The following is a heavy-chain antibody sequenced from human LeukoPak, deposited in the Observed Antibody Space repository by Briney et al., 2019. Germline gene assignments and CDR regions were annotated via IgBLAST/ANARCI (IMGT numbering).Heavy chain of an antibody. J-gene: IGHJ6*02. CDR2: IYYSGST. V-gene: IGHV4-59*01. D-gene: IGHD1-26*01. Sequence: SETLSLTCTVSGGSISSYYWSWIRQPPGKGLEWIGYIYYSGSTNYNPSLKSLVTISVDTSKNQFSLKLSSVTAADTAVYYCARDRRGSYYYYYAMDVWGQGTTVTVSS. CDR3: ARDRRGSYYYYYAMDV. CDR1: GGSISSYY.